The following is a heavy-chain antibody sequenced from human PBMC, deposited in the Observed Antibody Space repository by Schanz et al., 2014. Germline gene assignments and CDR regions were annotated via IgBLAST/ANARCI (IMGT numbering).Heavy chain of an antibody. V-gene: IGHV3-15*01. Sequence: EVQLMESGGGLVKPGGSLRLSCAVSGFIVRSNYMTWVRQAPGKGLEWLGRIKSKTDGETTDYAAPVKGRFSISRDDSQSTLYLQMNSLKIEDTAVYYCATASSPVREAGAGSSLHLWGQGTLVTVSP. CDR2: IKSKTDGETT. CDR3: ATASSPVREAGAGSSLHL. CDR1: GFIVRSNY. D-gene: IGHD6-13*01. J-gene: IGHJ5*02.